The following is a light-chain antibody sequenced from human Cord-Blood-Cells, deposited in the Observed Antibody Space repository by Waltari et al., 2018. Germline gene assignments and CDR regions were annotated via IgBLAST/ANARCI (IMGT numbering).Light chain of an antibody. CDR1: QSVSSN. V-gene: IGKV3-15*01. Sequence: ETVMTQPSATLSVSTVDRATLSCRASQSVSSNLAWYQQKPGQAPRLLIYGASTRATGIPARFSGSGSGTEFTLTISSLQSEDFAVYYCQQYNNWPPYTFGQGTKLEIK. J-gene: IGKJ2*01. CDR3: QQYNNWPPYT. CDR2: GAS.